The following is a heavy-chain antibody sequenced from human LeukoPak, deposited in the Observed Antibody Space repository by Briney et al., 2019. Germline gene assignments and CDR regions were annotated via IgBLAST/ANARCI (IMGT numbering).Heavy chain of an antibody. CDR3: ARGPNPYYYDSSGYRYFDY. CDR1: GFTFSDHY. CDR2: TRNKANSYTT. V-gene: IGHV3-72*01. Sequence: GGSLRLSCAASGFTFSDHYMDWVRQAPGKGLEWVGRTRNKANSYTTEYAASVKGRFTISRDDSKNSLYLQMNSLKTEDTAVYYCARGPNPYYYDSSGYRYFDYWGQGTLVTVSS. D-gene: IGHD3-22*01. J-gene: IGHJ4*02.